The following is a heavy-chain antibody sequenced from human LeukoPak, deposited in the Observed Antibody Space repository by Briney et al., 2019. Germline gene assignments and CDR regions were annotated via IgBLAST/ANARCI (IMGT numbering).Heavy chain of an antibody. V-gene: IGHV1-24*01. J-gene: IGHJ4*02. CDR2: FDPEERKR. CDR1: GYTLSDLS. Sequence: ASVTVSCKVSGYTLSDLSMHWVRQTPGKGLEWMGGFDPEERKRIYAQNFQGRVTMTEDTSTDTAYMELSSLRSEDTAVYYCATVVGYYQSFDYWGQGTLVTVSS. D-gene: IGHD1-26*01. CDR3: ATVVGYYQSFDY.